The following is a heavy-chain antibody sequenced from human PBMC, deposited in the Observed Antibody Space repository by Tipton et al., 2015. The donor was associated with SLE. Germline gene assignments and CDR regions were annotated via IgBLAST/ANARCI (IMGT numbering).Heavy chain of an antibody. V-gene: IGHV4-59*11. CDR2: IYYGGRT. J-gene: IGHJ4*02. CDR1: GGSISSHY. CDR3: ARGGGPPEPGRIDY. D-gene: IGHD3-16*01. Sequence: TLSLTCTVSGGSISSHYWSWIRQPPGKGLEWIGYIYYGGRTNYIPSLRSRVTISVDTPKNQVSLKLSSVTAADTAVYYCARGGGPPEPGRIDYWGQGTLVTVSS.